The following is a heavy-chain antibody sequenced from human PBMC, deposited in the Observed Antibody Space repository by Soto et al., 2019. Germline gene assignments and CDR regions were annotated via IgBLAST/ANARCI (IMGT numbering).Heavy chain of an antibody. Sequence: PGGSLRLSCAASGFTFSSYGMHWVRQAPGKGLEWVAVISYDGSNKYYADSVKGRFTISRDNSKNTLYLQMNSLRAEDTAVYYCVNSPGRITGTTPCAYWGQGTLVNVSS. CDR3: VNSPGRITGTTPCAY. J-gene: IGHJ4*02. D-gene: IGHD1-7*01. CDR1: GFTFSSYG. V-gene: IGHV3-30*18. CDR2: ISYDGSNK.